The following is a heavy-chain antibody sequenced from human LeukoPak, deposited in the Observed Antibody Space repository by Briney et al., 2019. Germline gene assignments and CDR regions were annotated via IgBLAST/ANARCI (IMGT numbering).Heavy chain of an antibody. CDR1: GYTFTSYG. J-gene: IGHJ4*02. D-gene: IGHD3-10*01. V-gene: IGHV1-18*01. Sequence: ASVKVSCKASGYTFTSYGISWVRQAPGQGLEWMGWISAYNGNTNYAQKLQGRVTMTTDTSTSTAYMELRSLRSGDTAVDYCARVWKGNYYGSGSYSPFDYWGQGTLVTVSS. CDR2: ISAYNGNT. CDR3: ARVWKGNYYGSGSYSPFDY.